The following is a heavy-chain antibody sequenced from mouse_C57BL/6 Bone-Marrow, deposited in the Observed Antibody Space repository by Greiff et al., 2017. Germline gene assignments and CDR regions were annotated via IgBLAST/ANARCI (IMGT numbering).Heavy chain of an antibody. CDR3: ARSGDYDVGAWFAY. Sequence: QVQLQQPGAELVRPGSSVKLSCKASGYTFTSYWMDWVKQRPGQGLEWIGNIYPSDSETHYTQKFKDKATLTVDKSSSTAYMQLSSLTSEDSAVYYWARSGDYDVGAWFAYWGQGTLVTVSA. CDR2: IYPSDSET. J-gene: IGHJ3*01. D-gene: IGHD2-4*01. V-gene: IGHV1-61*01. CDR1: GYTFTSYW.